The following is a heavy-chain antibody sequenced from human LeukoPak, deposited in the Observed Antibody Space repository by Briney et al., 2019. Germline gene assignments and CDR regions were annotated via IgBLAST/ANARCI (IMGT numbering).Heavy chain of an antibody. Sequence: SETLSLTCTVSGGSIRSYYWSWIRQPPGKGLEWIGYIYYSGSTNSNPSLKSRVTISVDTSKDHFSLNLRSVSAADTAVYYCARGGGSYFGLYFDYWGQGTLVTVSS. D-gene: IGHD1-26*01. CDR1: GGSIRSYY. V-gene: IGHV4-59*12. CDR2: IYYSGST. CDR3: ARGGGSYFGLYFDY. J-gene: IGHJ4*02.